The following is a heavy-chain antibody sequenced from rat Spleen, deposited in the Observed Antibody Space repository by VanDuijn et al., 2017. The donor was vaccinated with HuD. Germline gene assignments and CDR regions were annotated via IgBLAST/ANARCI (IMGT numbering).Heavy chain of an antibody. Sequence: EVQLVESGGGLVQPGRSLKLSCAASGFTFSDYNMTWIRQAPGKGLEWVASITNTGGSTYYPDSVKGRFTIPRDNAKSSLYLQMDSLRSEDTATYYCTYKGQRRVYWGQGVMVTVSS. V-gene: IGHV5-20*01. CDR3: TYKGQRRVY. J-gene: IGHJ2*01. D-gene: IGHD1-10*01. CDR1: GFTFSDYN. CDR2: ITNTGGST.